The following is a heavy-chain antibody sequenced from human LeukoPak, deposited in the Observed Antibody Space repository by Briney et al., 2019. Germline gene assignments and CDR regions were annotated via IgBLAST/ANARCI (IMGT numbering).Heavy chain of an antibody. CDR3: TRDILDY. CDR1: GFTFSSYW. CDR2: IKQDGSEK. Sequence: PGGSLRLSCVASGFTFSSYWMGWVRQAPGKGLEWVANIKQDGSEKHYVDSVKGRFTISRDNAENSLFLQMDSLRAEDAAVYYCTRDILDYWGQGTLVTVSS. J-gene: IGHJ4*02. V-gene: IGHV3-7*01.